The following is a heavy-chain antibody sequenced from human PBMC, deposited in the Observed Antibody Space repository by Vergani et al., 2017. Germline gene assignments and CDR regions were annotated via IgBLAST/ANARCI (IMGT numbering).Heavy chain of an antibody. CDR3: AREIIAYCGGDCRNN. J-gene: IGHJ4*02. Sequence: QVQLQESGPGLVKPSQTLSLTCTVSGGSISSGDYYWSWIRQPPGKGLEWIGYIYYSGSTYYNPSLKSRVTISVDTSKNQFSLKLSSVTAADTAVYYCAREIIAYCGGDCRNNWGQGTLDTVSS. V-gene: IGHV4-30-4*01. CDR1: GGSISSGDYY. D-gene: IGHD2-21*02. CDR2: IYYSGST.